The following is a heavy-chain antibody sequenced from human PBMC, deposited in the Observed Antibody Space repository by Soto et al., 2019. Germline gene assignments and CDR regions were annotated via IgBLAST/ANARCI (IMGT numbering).Heavy chain of an antibody. CDR2: IYYGWST. CDR1: GVSISSGGYY. J-gene: IGHJ6*02. Sequence: PXETLCLTCPVSGVSISSGGYYWSWIRQHPGKGLEWIGYIYYGWSTNYNPSLKSRLTMSADTSRNQFSLNLTSVTAADTAVYYCARCGFDYGMDVWGQGTKVTVYS. CDR3: ARCGFDYGMDV. V-gene: IGHV4-61*08.